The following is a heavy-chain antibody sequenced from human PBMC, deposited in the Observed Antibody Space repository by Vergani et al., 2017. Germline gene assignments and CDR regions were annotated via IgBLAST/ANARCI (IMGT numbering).Heavy chain of an antibody. CDR1: GGSFSGYY. CDR2: INHSGST. V-gene: IGHV4-34*01. Sequence: QVQLQQWGAGLLKPSETLSLTCAVYGGSFSGYYWSWIRQPPGKGLEWIGEINHSGSTNYNPSLKSRVTISVDTSKNQFSLKLSSVTAADTAVYDCARAMVRGVIINYNWFDPWGQGTLVTVSS. D-gene: IGHD3-10*01. CDR3: ARAMVRGVIINYNWFDP. J-gene: IGHJ5*02.